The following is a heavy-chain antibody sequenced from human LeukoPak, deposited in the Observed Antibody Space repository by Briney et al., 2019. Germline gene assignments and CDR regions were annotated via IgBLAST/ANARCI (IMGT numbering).Heavy chain of an antibody. CDR1: GFTFTTYY. CDR3: ARENWSIDY. CDR2: INQDGSVK. V-gene: IGHV3-7*01. Sequence: GGSLRLSCVASGFTFTTYYMTWVRQAPGKGLEWVANINQDGSVKNYVDSVEGRFTFSRDNAKNSVYLQMDSLRADDTAVYYCARENWSIDYWGQGTLVTVSS. D-gene: IGHD1-1*01. J-gene: IGHJ4*02.